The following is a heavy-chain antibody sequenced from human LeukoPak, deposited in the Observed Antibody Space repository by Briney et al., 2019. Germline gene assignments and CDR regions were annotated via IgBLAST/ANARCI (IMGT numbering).Heavy chain of an antibody. D-gene: IGHD6-13*01. CDR1: GYTFTGYH. V-gene: IGHV1-2*06. J-gene: IGHJ4*02. CDR2: INPYSGDT. Sequence: SAVNVSCKASGYTFTGYHIHWVRQAPGQGLEWMGRINPYSGDTNFAQKFQGRVTMTRDTSITTAYMDLSSLTPTDTAVYFCARDQGSLTRSWYTGYWGQGTQVTVSS. CDR3: ARDQGSLTRSWYTGY.